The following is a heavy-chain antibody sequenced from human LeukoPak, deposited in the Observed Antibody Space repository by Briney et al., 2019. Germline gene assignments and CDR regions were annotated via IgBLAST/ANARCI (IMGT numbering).Heavy chain of an antibody. CDR1: GFSFSSYW. J-gene: IGHJ4*02. CDR2: INSDGSST. Sequence: GGSLRLSCAASGFSFSSYWMHWVRQAPGKGLVWVSRINSDGSSTSYADSVKGRFTISRDNAKNTLYLQMNSLRAEDTAVYYCAGGFGYDNILTYWGQGTLVTVSS. CDR3: AGGFGYDNILTY. V-gene: IGHV3-74*01. D-gene: IGHD5-12*01.